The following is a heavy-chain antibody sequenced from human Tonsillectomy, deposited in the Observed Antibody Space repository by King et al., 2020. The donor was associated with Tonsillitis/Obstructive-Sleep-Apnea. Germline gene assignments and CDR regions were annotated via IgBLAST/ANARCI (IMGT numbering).Heavy chain of an antibody. CDR2: SYFSGSA. D-gene: IGHD2-8*01. J-gene: IGHJ3*02. CDR3: ARDMVLEAGGDAFDI. CDR1: GGSISGHY. V-gene: IGHV4-59*11. Sequence: VQLQESGPGLVKPSETLSLTCTVSGGSISGHYWSWIRQPPGKGLEWIGYSYFSGSANYNPSLKSRVTISVDTSKNQFSLKLSSVTAADTAVYYCARDMVLEAGGDAFDIWGQGTMVTVSS.